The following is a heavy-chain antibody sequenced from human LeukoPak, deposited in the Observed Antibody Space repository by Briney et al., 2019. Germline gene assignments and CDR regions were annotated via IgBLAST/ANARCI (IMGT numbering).Heavy chain of an antibody. CDR3: ARRAGGYDQPISYMDV. Sequence: XGSLRLSCAASGFTFSDYYMSWIRQAPGKGLEWVSYISSSGSTIYYADSVKGRFTISRDNAKNSLYLQMNSLRAEDTAVYYCARRAGGYDQPISYMDVWGKGTTVTVSS. J-gene: IGHJ6*03. CDR2: ISSSGSTI. D-gene: IGHD5-12*01. CDR1: GFTFSDYY. V-gene: IGHV3-11*04.